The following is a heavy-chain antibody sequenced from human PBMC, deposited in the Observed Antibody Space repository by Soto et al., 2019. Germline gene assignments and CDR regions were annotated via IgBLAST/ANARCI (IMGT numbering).Heavy chain of an antibody. CDR3: ARGLSYYYDSSGYYYDS. D-gene: IGHD3-22*01. Sequence: HGESLKISCKGSGYSFTSYWIGWVRQMPGKGLEWMGIIYPGDSDTRYSPSFQGQVTISADKFISTAYLQWSSLKASDTAMYYCARGLSYYYDSSGYYYDSWGQGTLVTVSS. J-gene: IGHJ4*02. CDR1: GYSFTSYW. V-gene: IGHV5-51*01. CDR2: IYPGDSDT.